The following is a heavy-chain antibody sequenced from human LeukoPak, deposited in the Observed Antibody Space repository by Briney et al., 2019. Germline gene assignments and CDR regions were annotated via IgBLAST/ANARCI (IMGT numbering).Heavy chain of an antibody. CDR3: ARVGSDRYGEENKNWFDP. D-gene: IGHD4-17*01. CDR1: GGSFSGYY. CDR2: INHSGST. Sequence: SETLSLTCAVYGGSFSGYYWNWIRQPPGKGLEWIGEINHSGSTNYNPSLKSRVTISVDTSKNQFSLKLSSVTAADTAVYYCARVGSDRYGEENKNWFDPWGQGTLVTVSS. J-gene: IGHJ5*02. V-gene: IGHV4-34*01.